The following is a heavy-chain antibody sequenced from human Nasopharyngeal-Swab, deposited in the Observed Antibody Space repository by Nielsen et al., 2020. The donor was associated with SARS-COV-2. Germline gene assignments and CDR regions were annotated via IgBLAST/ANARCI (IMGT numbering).Heavy chain of an antibody. V-gene: IGHV3-30-3*01. D-gene: IGHD3-16*01. CDR1: GFTFSGSA. CDR3: AREADEGLAYFDY. CDR2: ISYDGSSK. J-gene: IGHJ4*02. Sequence: GESLKISCAASGFTFSGSAMHWVRQAPGKGLEWVAVISYDGSSKYYADSVKGRFTISRDNSKNTLYLQMNSLRAEDTAVYHCAREADEGLAYFDYWGQGTLVTVSS.